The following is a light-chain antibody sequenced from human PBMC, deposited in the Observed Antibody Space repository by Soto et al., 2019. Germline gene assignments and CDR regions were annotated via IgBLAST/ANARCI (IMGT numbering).Light chain of an antibody. CDR3: ASFSSSNTWV. Sequence: QSVLTQPASVSGSPGQTITISCTGTSSDVGGWDYVSWYQHHPGKAPKVMVYEVTNRPSGVSDRFSGSKSGNTASLSFSGLQAEDEADYYCASFSSSNTWVFGGGTKLTVL. J-gene: IGLJ3*02. CDR2: EVT. CDR1: SSDVGGWDY. V-gene: IGLV2-14*01.